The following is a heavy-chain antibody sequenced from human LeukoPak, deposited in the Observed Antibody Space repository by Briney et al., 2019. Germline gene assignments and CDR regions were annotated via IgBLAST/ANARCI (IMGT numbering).Heavy chain of an antibody. CDR3: APEGGYSYDY. V-gene: IGHV3-74*01. Sequence: PGGSLRLSCAASGFTISTYWMPWVRQAPGKGLVWVARISSDGNTTRYADFVEGRFATSRDNAKNTLYLQMNSLRAEDTAVYYCAPEGGYSYDYWGQGTLVTVSS. D-gene: IGHD5-18*01. CDR1: GFTISTYW. J-gene: IGHJ4*02. CDR2: ISSDGNTT.